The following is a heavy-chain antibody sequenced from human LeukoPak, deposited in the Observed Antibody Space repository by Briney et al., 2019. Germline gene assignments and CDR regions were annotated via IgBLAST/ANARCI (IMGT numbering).Heavy chain of an antibody. J-gene: IGHJ4*02. CDR2: ISKSGSTK. CDR3: ARALTGYDPIDY. Sequence: GGSLRLSCAAFGFTFSDYNMRWIRQAPGKGLEWLSYISKSGSTKYYADSVKGRFTISRDNAKNSLYLQMNSLRAEDTAVYYCARALTGYDPIDYWGQGTLVTVSS. D-gene: IGHD3-9*01. CDR1: GFTFSDYN. V-gene: IGHV3-11*01.